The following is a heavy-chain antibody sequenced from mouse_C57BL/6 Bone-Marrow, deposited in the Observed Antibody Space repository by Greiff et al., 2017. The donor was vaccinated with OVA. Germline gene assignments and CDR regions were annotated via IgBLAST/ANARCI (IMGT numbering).Heavy chain of an antibody. J-gene: IGHJ2*01. CDR3: ARGNYSNY. V-gene: IGHV1-85*01. Sequence: VQLQQSGPELVKPGASVKLSCKASGYTFTSYAINWVKQRPGQGLEWIGWIYPRDGSTTYNEKFKGKATLTVDTSSSTAYMELHSLTSEDSAVYFCARGNYSNYWGQGTTLTVSS. CDR2: IYPRDGST. D-gene: IGHD2-5*01. CDR1: GYTFTSYA.